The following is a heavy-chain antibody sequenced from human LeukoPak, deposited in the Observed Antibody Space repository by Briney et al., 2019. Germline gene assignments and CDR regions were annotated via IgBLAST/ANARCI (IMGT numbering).Heavy chain of an antibody. D-gene: IGHD6-13*01. CDR3: ARLTDLAAAGRGQSGFFDY. CDR2: IYPGDSDT. Sequence: GESLKISCKGSGYSFTSYWIGWVRQMPGKGLEWMGIIYPGDSDTRYSPSFQGQVTISADKSISTANLQWSSLKASDTAMYYCARLTDLAAAGRGQSGFFDYWGQGTLVTVSS. CDR1: GYSFTSYW. V-gene: IGHV5-51*01. J-gene: IGHJ4*02.